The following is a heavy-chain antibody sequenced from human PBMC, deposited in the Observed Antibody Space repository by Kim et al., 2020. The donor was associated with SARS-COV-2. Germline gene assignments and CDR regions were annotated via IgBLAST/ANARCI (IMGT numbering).Heavy chain of an antibody. Sequence: SETLSLTCAVYGGSFSGYYWSWIRQPPGKGLEWIGEINNSGSTNYNPSLKSLITILADTSKNQISLKLSSVTAADTAAYYCARCLASNVQSGSFYLW. J-gene: IGHJ2*01. V-gene: IGHV4-34*01. CDR2: INNSGST. CDR3: ARCLASNVQSGSFYL. CDR1: GGSFSGYY. D-gene: IGHD1-26*01.